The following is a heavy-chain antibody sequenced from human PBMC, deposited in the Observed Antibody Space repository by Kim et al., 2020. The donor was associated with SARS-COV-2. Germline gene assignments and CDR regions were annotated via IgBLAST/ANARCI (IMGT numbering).Heavy chain of an antibody. CDR1: GYTFTSYY. Sequence: ASVKVSCKASGYTFTSYYMHWLRQAPGQGLEWMGIINPSGGSTSYAQQFQGRVTMTRDTSTSTVYMEVSSLRSEDTAGYYCASRFDSSGWYLLAFDIWGQGTMDTVSS. D-gene: IGHD6-19*01. V-gene: IGHV1-46*01. J-gene: IGHJ3*02. CDR2: INPSGGST. CDR3: ASRFDSSGWYLLAFDI.